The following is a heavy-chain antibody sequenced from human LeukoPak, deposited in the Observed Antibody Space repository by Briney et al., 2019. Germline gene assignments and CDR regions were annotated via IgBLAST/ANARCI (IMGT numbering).Heavy chain of an antibody. J-gene: IGHJ4*02. Sequence: ASVKVSCKASGGTFSSYAISWVRQAPGQGLEWMGGIIPIFGTANYAQKFQDRVTITADESTSTAYMELSSLRSEDTAVYYCARGYSSSWFRGGPFDYWGQGTLVTVSS. CDR1: GGTFSSYA. D-gene: IGHD6-13*01. V-gene: IGHV1-69*01. CDR2: IIPIFGTA. CDR3: ARGYSSSWFRGGPFDY.